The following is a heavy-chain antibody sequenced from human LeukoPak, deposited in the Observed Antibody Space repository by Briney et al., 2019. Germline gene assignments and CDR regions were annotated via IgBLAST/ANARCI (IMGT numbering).Heavy chain of an antibody. J-gene: IGHJ5*02. D-gene: IGHD5-24*01. CDR1: GGSISSYY. CDR3: ARGEMATTPPFDP. V-gene: IGHV4-59*01. Sequence: PSETLSLTCTVSGGSISSYYWSWIRQPPGKGLEWIGYIYYSGSTNYNPSLKSRVTISVDTSTNQFSLKLSSVTAADTAVYYCARGEMATTPPFDPWGQGNLVTVSS. CDR2: IYYSGST.